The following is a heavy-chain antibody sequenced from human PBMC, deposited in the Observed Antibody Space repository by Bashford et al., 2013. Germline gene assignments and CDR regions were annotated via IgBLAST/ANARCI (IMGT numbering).Heavy chain of an antibody. J-gene: IGHJ5*02. Sequence: SETLSLTCTVSGGSISSGGYYWSWIRQHPGKGLEWIGCIYTSGSTNLQPLLKSRVTMSVDTSKNQFSLKLSSVTAADTAVYYCARSEAFYWFDPWGQGTLVTVSS. CDR3: ARSEAFYWFDP. CDR1: GGSISSGGYY. CDR2: IYTSGST. D-gene: IGHD3-3*01. V-gene: IGHV4-61*02.